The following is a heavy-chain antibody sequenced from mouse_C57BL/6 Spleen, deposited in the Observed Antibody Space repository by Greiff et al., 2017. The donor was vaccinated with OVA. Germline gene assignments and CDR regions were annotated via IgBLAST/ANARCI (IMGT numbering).Heavy chain of an antibody. CDR3: ARRAYYYGSSYYFDY. Sequence: EVQLQQSGPELVKPGASVKISCKASGYTFTDYYMNWVKQSHGKSLEWIGDINPNNGGTSYNQKFKGKATLTVDKSSSTAYMELRSLTSEDSAVYYGARRAYYYGSSYYFDYWGQGTTLTVSS. J-gene: IGHJ2*01. D-gene: IGHD1-1*01. V-gene: IGHV1-26*01. CDR1: GYTFTDYY. CDR2: INPNNGGT.